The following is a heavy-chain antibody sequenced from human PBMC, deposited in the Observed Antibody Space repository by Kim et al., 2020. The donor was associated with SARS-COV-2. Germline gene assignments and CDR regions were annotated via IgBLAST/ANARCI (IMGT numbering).Heavy chain of an antibody. CDR2: ISYDGRNK. CDR3: GRDRIAYCGGDCYDIDY. CDR1: GFTFISYG. J-gene: IGHJ4*02. V-gene: IGHV3-30*03. Sequence: GGSLRLSCAASGFTFISYGMHWVRQAPGKGLEWVAVISYDGRNKYQADSVKGRFTIPRDNSKNTLYLEMNSLRVEDTAVYYCGRDRIAYCGGDCYDIDYWGQGTLVTVSS. D-gene: IGHD2-21*02.